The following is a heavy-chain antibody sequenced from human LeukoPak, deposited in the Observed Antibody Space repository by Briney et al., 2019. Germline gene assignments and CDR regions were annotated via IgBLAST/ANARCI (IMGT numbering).Heavy chain of an antibody. CDR2: FDPEDGET. CDR3: AGAGYDYFDY. V-gene: IGHV1-24*01. Sequence: ASVKVSCKVSGYTLTELSMHWVRQAPGKGLEWMGGFDPEDGETIYAQKLQGRVTMTTDTSTSTAYMELRSLRSDDTAVYYCAGAGYDYFDYWGQGTLVTVSS. D-gene: IGHD3-9*01. CDR1: GYTLTELS. J-gene: IGHJ4*02.